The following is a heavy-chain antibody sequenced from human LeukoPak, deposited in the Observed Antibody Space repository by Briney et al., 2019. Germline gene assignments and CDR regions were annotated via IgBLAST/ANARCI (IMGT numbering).Heavy chain of an antibody. CDR3: ARGFDGRSAFDI. CDR2: INEDGSEI. D-gene: IGHD3-10*01. J-gene: IGHJ3*02. Sequence: PGGSLRLSCAVSGFPFSGYWMGWVRQAAGNGLEWVATINEDGSEIYCVDSVKGRFTISRDNAKNSLSLQMNSLRAEDTTLYYCARGFDGRSAFDIWGQGTMVTVSS. CDR1: GFPFSGYW. V-gene: IGHV3-7*01.